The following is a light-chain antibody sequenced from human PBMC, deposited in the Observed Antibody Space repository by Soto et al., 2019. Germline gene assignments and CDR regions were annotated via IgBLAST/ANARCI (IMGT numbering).Light chain of an antibody. CDR3: QQSYSTPWT. J-gene: IGKJ1*01. CDR2: STS. Sequence: DIQMTQSPSSLSASVGDRVTITCRASQSISYYLNWYQQKQGRAPRLLIYSTSTLQSGVPSKFSGSASGTDFTLTISSLQPEYVATYYCQQSYSTPWTFGQGTKVEIK. V-gene: IGKV1-39*01. CDR1: QSISYY.